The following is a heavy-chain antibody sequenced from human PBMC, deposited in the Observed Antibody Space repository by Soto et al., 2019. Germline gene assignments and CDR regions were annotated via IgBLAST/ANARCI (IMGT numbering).Heavy chain of an antibody. V-gene: IGHV1-69*04. CDR3: ARDSRGGTAFDV. Sequence: ASVKVSCKASGGTFSSYTISWVRQAPGQGLEWMGRIIPILGIANYAQKFQGRVTITADKSTSTAYMELSSLRSDDTAMYYCARDSRGGTAFDVWGQGTTVTVSS. CDR2: IIPILGIA. D-gene: IGHD2-2*01. J-gene: IGHJ3*01. CDR1: GGTFSSYT.